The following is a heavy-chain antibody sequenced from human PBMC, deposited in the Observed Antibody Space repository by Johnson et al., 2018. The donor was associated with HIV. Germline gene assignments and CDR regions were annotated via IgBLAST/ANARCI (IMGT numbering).Heavy chain of an antibody. CDR2: ISYDGSNK. CDR1: GFTFSSYG. D-gene: IGHD2-15*01. CDR3: ARAGIVFDI. Sequence: QVQLVESGGGVVQPGGSLRLSCAASGFTFSSYGMHWVRQAPGKGLEWVAVISYDGSNKYYADSVKGRFTISRDNSNNTLYVEMNSLTAEDTAVYYCARAGIVFDIWGQGTMVTVSS. V-gene: IGHV3-30*19. J-gene: IGHJ3*02.